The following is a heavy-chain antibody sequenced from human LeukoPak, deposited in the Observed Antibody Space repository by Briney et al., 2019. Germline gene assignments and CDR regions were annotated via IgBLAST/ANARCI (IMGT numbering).Heavy chain of an antibody. CDR2: ISAYNGNT. J-gene: IGHJ4*02. CDR1: GYTFSNYG. Sequence: ASVKVSCKASGYTFSNYGVSWVRQAPGQGLEWMGWISAYNGNTDYAQKFQGRVTMTTDTSTSTAYMELTSLRSDDTAVYYCARVLAYCSSTSCHDYWGQGTLVTVSS. V-gene: IGHV1-18*01. CDR3: ARVLAYCSSTSCHDY. D-gene: IGHD2-2*01.